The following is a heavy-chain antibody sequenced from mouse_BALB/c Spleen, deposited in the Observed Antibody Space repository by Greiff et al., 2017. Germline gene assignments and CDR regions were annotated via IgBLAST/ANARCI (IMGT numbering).Heavy chain of an antibody. D-gene: IGHD1-1*01. CDR2: ISSGGGST. Sequence: DVQLVESGGGLVKPGGSLKLSCAASGFAFSSYDMSWVRQTPEKRLEWVAYISSGGGSTYYPDTVKGRFTISRDNAKNTLYLQMSSLKSEDTAMYYCARRFITFDYWGQGTTLTVSS. CDR3: ARRFITFDY. V-gene: IGHV5-12-1*01. J-gene: IGHJ2*01. CDR1: GFAFSSYD.